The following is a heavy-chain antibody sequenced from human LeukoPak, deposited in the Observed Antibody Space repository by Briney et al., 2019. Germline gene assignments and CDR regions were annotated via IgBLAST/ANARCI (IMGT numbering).Heavy chain of an antibody. J-gene: IGHJ4*02. D-gene: IGHD3-10*01. V-gene: IGHV3-23*01. CDR3: ASRGRYYFDF. CDR1: GFTFSSYA. CDR2: TGSGGST. Sequence: GGSLRLSCAASGFTFSSYATSWVRQAPGKGLEWVSTTGSGGSTSYADSVKGRFTISRDNSKNTLYLQMNSLRAEDTAVYYCASRGRYYFDFWGQGTLATVSS.